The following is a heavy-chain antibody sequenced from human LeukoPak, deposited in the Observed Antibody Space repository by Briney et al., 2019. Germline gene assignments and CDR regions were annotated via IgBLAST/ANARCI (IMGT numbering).Heavy chain of an antibody. D-gene: IGHD4-17*01. Sequence: SETLSLTCAVSGDSFSSHYWTWIRQSPGTGLEWIGYISHIGRANYNPSLKSRVTISIDTSKNQFSLKLRSVTAADTAVYYCARDLVTVTKGFDIWGQGTMVSVSS. V-gene: IGHV4-59*11. CDR2: ISHIGRA. CDR1: GDSFSSHY. J-gene: IGHJ3*02. CDR3: ARDLVTVTKGFDI.